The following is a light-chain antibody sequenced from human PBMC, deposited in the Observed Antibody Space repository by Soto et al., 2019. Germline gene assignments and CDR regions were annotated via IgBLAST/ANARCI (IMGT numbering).Light chain of an antibody. Sequence: DIQMTQSPSTLSASVGDRVTITCRASQSISSWLAWYQQKLGRAPRLLIYDASSLESGVPSRFSGSGYGTEFTLTIAGLQPEDFATYYCQQYESYSPLTFGGGTKVDIK. CDR2: DAS. CDR1: QSISSW. V-gene: IGKV1-5*01. CDR3: QQYESYSPLT. J-gene: IGKJ4*01.